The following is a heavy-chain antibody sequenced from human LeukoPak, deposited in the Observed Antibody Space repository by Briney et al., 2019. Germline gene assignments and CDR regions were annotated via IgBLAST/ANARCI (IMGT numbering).Heavy chain of an antibody. CDR2: ISSSSTYI. CDR3: ARQPLVGPTTFDY. CDR1: GFTFSSYN. D-gene: IGHD1-26*01. Sequence: GGSLRLSCAASGFTFSSYNMNWVRQAPGKGLEWVSSISSSSTYIYYADSVKGRFTISRDDAKNSLFLQMISLRAEDTAVYYCARQPLVGPTTFDYRGQGTLVTVSS. V-gene: IGHV3-21*01. J-gene: IGHJ4*02.